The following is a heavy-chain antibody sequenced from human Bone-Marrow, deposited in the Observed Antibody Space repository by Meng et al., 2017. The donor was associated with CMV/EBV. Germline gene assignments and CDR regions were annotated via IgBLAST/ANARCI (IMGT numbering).Heavy chain of an antibody. V-gene: IGHV1-8*01. CDR1: GYTFTSYD. CDR2: MNPNSGNT. CDR3: ARIGVVVPADPGGNYYYGMDV. Sequence: ASVKVSCKASGYTFTSYDINWVRQATGQGLEWMGWMNPNSGNTGYAQKFQGRVTMSRNTSISTAYMELSSLRSEDTAVYYCARIGVVVPADPGGNYYYGMDVWGQGTTVTVSS. D-gene: IGHD2-2*01. J-gene: IGHJ6*02.